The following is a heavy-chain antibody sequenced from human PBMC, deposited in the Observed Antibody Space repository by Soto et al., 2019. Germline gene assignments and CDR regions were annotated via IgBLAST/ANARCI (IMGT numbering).Heavy chain of an antibody. CDR3: ARGRYGDY. V-gene: IGHV1-18*01. CDR2: ISAHNGNT. Sequence: QVHLVQSGAEVKKPGASVKVSCKASGYTFTSYGITWVRQAPGQGLEWMGWISAHNGNTDYAQKLQGGVIVTRDTSTSTAYMELRSLRSDDTAGYYCARGRYGDYWGQGALVTVSS. D-gene: IGHD1-1*01. CDR1: GYTFTSYG. J-gene: IGHJ4*02.